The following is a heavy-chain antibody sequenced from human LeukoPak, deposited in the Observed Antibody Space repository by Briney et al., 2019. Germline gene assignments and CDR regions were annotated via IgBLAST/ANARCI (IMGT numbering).Heavy chain of an antibody. J-gene: IGHJ4*02. Sequence: GGSLRLSCAASGFTFSSYSMNWVRQAPGKGLEWVANIKQDGSEKYYVNSVKGRFTISRDNAKNSLYLQMNSLRAEDTAIYYCAREDDWNYEDYWGQGTLVTVSS. D-gene: IGHD1-7*01. CDR1: GFTFSSYS. CDR3: AREDDWNYEDY. V-gene: IGHV3-7*01. CDR2: IKQDGSEK.